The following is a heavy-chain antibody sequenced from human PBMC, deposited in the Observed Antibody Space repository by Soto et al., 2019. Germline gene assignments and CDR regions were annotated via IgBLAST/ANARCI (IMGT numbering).Heavy chain of an antibody. J-gene: IGHJ4*02. CDR3: ARANPVYAVV. D-gene: IGHD2-2*01. CDR2: IYHSVST. V-gene: IGHV4-30-2*01. CDR1: GGSISSGGYS. Sequence: QLQLQESGSVLVKPSQTLSLTCAASGGSISSGGYSWSSIRQPPGKGLEWIWYIYHSVSTYYNPSLKSRVTISVDTSKNQFSLQLSSVTAADTAVYYCARANPVYAVVWGQGTLVTVSS.